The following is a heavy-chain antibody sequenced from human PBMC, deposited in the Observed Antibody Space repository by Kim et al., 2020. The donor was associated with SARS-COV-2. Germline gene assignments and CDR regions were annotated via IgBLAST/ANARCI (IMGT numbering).Heavy chain of an antibody. CDR2: ISSSSSPI. J-gene: IGHJ5*02. CDR3: ARTTTVVNWFDP. CDR1: GFTFSSYS. Sequence: GGSLRLSCAASGFTFSSYSMHWVRQAPGKGLEWLSYISSSSSPIYYADSVKGRFTISRDNAKNSLYLHMNSLRDDDTAVYYCARTTTVVNWFDPWGQGTLVTVSS. V-gene: IGHV3-48*02. D-gene: IGHD4-17*01.